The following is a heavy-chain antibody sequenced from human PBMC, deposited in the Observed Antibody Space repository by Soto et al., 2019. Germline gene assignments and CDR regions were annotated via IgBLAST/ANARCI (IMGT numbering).Heavy chain of an antibody. CDR1: GCSISSSSYY. Sequence: SETLSLTCTVSGCSISSSSYYWCWIRQPPGKGLEWIGSIYYSGSTYYNPSLKSRVTISVDTSKNQFSLKLSSVTAADTAVYYCARQGPLRWFDPWGQGTLVTVSS. J-gene: IGHJ5*02. D-gene: IGHD4-17*01. CDR2: IYYSGST. CDR3: ARQGPLRWFDP. V-gene: IGHV4-39*01.